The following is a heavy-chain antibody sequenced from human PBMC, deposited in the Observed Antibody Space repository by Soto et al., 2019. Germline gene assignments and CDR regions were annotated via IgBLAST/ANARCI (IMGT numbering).Heavy chain of an antibody. Sequence: QVQLVQSGAEVKKPGASVKVSCKASGYTFTSYAMHWVRQAPGQRLEWMGWINAGNGNTKYSQKFRGRVTITSDTSARIAYIELSGLRSEDTAVYYCAIGFRGGDADWFDPWGQVTLVTVSS. CDR1: GYTFTSYA. CDR2: INAGNGNT. D-gene: IGHD2-21*02. V-gene: IGHV1-3*01. J-gene: IGHJ5*02. CDR3: AIGFRGGDADWFDP.